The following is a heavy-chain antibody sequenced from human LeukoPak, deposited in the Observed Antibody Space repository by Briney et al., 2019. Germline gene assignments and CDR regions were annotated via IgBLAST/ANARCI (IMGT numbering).Heavy chain of an antibody. CDR3: ARGTQQPQDFDY. CDR2: IYYSGST. J-gene: IGHJ4*02. CDR1: GGSISSYY. D-gene: IGHD6-13*01. Sequence: SETLSLTCTVSGGSISSYYWSWIRQPPGKGLEWIGYIYYSGSTNYNPSLKSRVTISVDTSKNQFSLKLSSVTAADTAVYYCARGTQQPQDFDYWGQGTLDTVSS. V-gene: IGHV4-59*01.